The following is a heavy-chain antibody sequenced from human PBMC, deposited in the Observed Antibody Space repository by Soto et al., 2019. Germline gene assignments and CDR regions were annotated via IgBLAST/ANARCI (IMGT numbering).Heavy chain of an antibody. Sequence: GGSLRLSCAASGFTFSSYAMHWVRQAPGKGLEWVAVISYDGSNKYYADSVKGRFTISRDNSKNTLYLQMNSLRAEDTAVYYCARISTRGIAVAGKRPFDYWGQGTLVTVSS. CDR1: GFTFSSYA. V-gene: IGHV3-30-3*01. CDR3: ARISTRGIAVAGKRPFDY. D-gene: IGHD6-19*01. J-gene: IGHJ4*02. CDR2: ISYDGSNK.